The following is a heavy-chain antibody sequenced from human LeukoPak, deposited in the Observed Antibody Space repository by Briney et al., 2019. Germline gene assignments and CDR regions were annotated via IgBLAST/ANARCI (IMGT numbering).Heavy chain of an antibody. CDR3: ARAPLGYCSGGSCYGWFDP. V-gene: IGHV4-4*02. D-gene: IGHD2-15*01. CDR1: GGSISSSSW. J-gene: IGHJ5*02. Sequence: PSETLSLTCAGSGGSISSSSWWRWVRQPPGKGREWTGEIYHSGSTNYNPSLKSRVAISVDKSKSQFSLKLSSVTAADTAVYYCARAPLGYCSGGSCYGWFDPWGQGTLVTVSS. CDR2: IYHSGST.